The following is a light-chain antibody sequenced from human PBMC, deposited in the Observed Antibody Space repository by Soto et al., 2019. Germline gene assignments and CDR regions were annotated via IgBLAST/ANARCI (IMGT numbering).Light chain of an antibody. CDR2: GAS. J-gene: IGKJ1*01. Sequence: EIVMTQSPATLSVSPGDRATLSCRASQSVSSNLAWYQQKPGQPPRLLIYGASTRATGIPARFSGSGSVTEFTLTISSLQSEDFAIYYCQQYDYWPVTFGQETKV. V-gene: IGKV3-15*01. CDR1: QSVSSN. CDR3: QQYDYWPVT.